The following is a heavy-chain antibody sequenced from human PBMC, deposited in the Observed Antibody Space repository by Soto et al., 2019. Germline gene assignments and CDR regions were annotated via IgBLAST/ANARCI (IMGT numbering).Heavy chain of an antibody. CDR2: ISDDGSNQ. CDR3: ANGVTDDYFDY. V-gene: IGHV3-30*18. CDR1: GFTFNNYG. D-gene: IGHD2-21*02. J-gene: IGHJ4*02. Sequence: QVQLVESGGGVVQPGRSLRLSCVASGFTFNNYGMHWVRQAPGKGLEWVAVISDDGSNQYYTDSVEGRFTISRDNSKNTLFLVMNSLRVEDTAVYYCANGVTDDYFDYWGQGRLVTVSS.